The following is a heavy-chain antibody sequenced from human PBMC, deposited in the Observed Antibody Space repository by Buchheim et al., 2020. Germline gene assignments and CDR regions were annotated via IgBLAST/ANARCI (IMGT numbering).Heavy chain of an antibody. Sequence: QVQLQESGPGLVKPSGPLPLTCAVSGGSISSSNWWCWVRQPPGKGLEWIGEIYHSGSTNYNPSLKSRVTIPVDKSKNRFSLKLSSVTAADTAVYYCARKYYDFWSGYYTGWFDPWGQGTL. J-gene: IGHJ5*02. D-gene: IGHD3-3*01. V-gene: IGHV4-4*02. CDR2: IYHSGST. CDR3: ARKYYDFWSGYYTGWFDP. CDR1: GGSISSSNW.